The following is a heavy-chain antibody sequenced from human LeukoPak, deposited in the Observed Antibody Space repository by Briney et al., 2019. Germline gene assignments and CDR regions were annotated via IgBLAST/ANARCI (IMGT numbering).Heavy chain of an antibody. CDR3: ARGDSSSWSFKI. D-gene: IGHD6-13*01. J-gene: IGHJ4*02. CDR2: IYYSGST. Sequence: LRLTCAASGFSVGTNYVSWVRQPPGKGLEWIAYIYYSGSTYYNPSLKSRVSISVDTSKNQFSLKLSSVTAADTAVYYCARGDSSSWSFKIWGQGTLVTVSS. CDR1: GFSVGTNY. V-gene: IGHV4-30-4*08.